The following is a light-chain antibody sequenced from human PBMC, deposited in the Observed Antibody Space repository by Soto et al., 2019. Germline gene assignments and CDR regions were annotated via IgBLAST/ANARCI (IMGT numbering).Light chain of an antibody. J-gene: IGKJ2*01. V-gene: IGKV3-20*01. CDR3: QLYGASPKYT. Sequence: EIGLTQSPGTLSLSPGQRATLSCRASQSVSSSSLAWYQQRPGQAPRLLIYGASRRATGIPDRFSGSGSGTDFTLTISRLEPEDFAVYYCQLYGASPKYTFGQGTKLEIK. CDR2: GAS. CDR1: QSVSSSS.